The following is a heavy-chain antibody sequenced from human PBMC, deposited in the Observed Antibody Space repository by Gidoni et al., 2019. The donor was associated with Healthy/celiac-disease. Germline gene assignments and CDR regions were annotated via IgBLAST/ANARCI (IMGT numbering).Heavy chain of an antibody. CDR3: AHRLRHPGIAAAGYGWFDP. Sequence: QITLKESGPTLLKPTQTLTLTCTFSGFSLSTSGVGVGWIRQPPGKALEWLALIYWNDDKRYSPSLKSRLTITKDTSKNQVVLTMTNMDPVDTATYYCAHRLRHPGIAAAGYGWFDPWGQGTLVTVSS. CDR1: GFSLSTSGVG. D-gene: IGHD6-13*01. CDR2: IYWNDDK. V-gene: IGHV2-5*01. J-gene: IGHJ5*02.